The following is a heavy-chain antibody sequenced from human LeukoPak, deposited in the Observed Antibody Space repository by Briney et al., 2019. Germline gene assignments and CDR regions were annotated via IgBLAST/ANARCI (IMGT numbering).Heavy chain of an antibody. Sequence: GGSLILSCAASGFTFSNACMSWVRQAPGKGLEWVGHIKGKAEGGTTDYAAPVQGRFTISRDDSKNTLYLQMNSLKTEDTAVYYCTTGTWIQLWLADYWGQGTLVTVSS. V-gene: IGHV3-15*01. D-gene: IGHD5-18*01. CDR1: GFTFSNAC. J-gene: IGHJ4*02. CDR2: IKGKAEGGTT. CDR3: TTGTWIQLWLADY.